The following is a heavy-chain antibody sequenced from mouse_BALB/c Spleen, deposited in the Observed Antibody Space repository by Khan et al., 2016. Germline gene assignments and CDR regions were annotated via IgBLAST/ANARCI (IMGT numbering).Heavy chain of an antibody. V-gene: IGHV5-6-5*01. CDR3: TPKVYYFDY. CDR1: GFTLSSYA. Sequence: ELVESGGGLVKPGGSLKLSCAASGFTLSSYAMSWVRQTPEKRLEWVAAISSGGSSYYPDILKDRFTISRDNARNIVSLQMSSLRSEDTAMYYCTPKVYYFDYWGQGTTLTVSS. CDR2: ISSGGSS. J-gene: IGHJ2*01.